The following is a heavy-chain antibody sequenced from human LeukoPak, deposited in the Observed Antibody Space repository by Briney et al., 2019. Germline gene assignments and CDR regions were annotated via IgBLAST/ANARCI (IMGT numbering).Heavy chain of an antibody. J-gene: IGHJ4*02. Sequence: GGSLRLSCAASGFTFSSYAMSWIRQAPGKGLEWVSAISGSGGSTYYADSVKGRFTISRDNSKNTLYLQMNSLRAEDTAVYYCAKQPRSFGVVIYWGQGTLVTVSS. V-gene: IGHV3-23*01. CDR3: AKQPRSFGVVIY. CDR2: ISGSGGST. CDR1: GFTFSSYA. D-gene: IGHD3-3*01.